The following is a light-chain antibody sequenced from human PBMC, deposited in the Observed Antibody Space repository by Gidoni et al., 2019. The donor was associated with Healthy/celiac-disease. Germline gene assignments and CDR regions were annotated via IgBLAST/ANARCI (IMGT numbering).Light chain of an antibody. V-gene: IGKV1-39*01. CDR1: QSISSY. CDR2: AAS. Sequence: DIPMNPLPFSRSASVGDKGTITCRASQSISSYLNWYQQKPGKAPKLLIYAASNLQSGVPSRFSGSGSGTDFTLTISSLQPEDFATYYCQQSYSTPRTFGGXTKVEIK. CDR3: QQSYSTPRT. J-gene: IGKJ4*01.